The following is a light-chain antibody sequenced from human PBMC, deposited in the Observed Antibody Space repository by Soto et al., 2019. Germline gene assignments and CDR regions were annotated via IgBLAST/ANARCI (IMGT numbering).Light chain of an antibody. J-gene: IGKJ5*01. Sequence: EIVLAQSPGTLSLSPGQGATLSCRASQSVSNNFLVWYQHKPGQAPRVLIYGASRRATGIPDRFSGSGSETDFSLMISRLEPEDFAVYYCQQYGSSPNTFGQGTRLEIK. CDR3: QQYGSSPNT. CDR2: GAS. V-gene: IGKV3-20*01. CDR1: QSVSNNF.